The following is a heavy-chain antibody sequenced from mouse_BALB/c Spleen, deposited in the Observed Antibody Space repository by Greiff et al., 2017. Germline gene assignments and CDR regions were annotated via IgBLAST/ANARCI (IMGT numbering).Heavy chain of an antibody. J-gene: IGHJ4*01. CDR1: GYTFPDYW. Sequence: VQLQQPGAELVMPGASVKMSCKASGYTFPDYWMHWVKQRPGQGLEWIGAIDTSDSYTSYNQKFKGKATLTVDESSSTAYIQLSSLTSEDSAVYYCARPYYYGSSYAMDYWGQGTSVTVSS. CDR3: ARPYYYGSSYAMDY. D-gene: IGHD1-1*01. CDR2: IDTSDSYT. V-gene: IGHV1-69*01.